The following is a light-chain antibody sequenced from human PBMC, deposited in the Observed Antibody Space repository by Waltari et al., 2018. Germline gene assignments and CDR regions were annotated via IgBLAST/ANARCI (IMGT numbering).Light chain of an antibody. V-gene: IGLV1-36*01. J-gene: IGLJ1*01. CDR3: AAWDDSLNGYV. Sequence: QSVLTQPPSVSEAPRQRVTIPCSGSSSNIGNNAVNWYQQLPGKAPKLLIYYDDLVPSGVSDRFSGSKSGTSASLAISGLQSEDEADYYCAAWDDSLNGYVFGTGTKVTVL. CDR2: YDD. CDR1: SSNIGNNA.